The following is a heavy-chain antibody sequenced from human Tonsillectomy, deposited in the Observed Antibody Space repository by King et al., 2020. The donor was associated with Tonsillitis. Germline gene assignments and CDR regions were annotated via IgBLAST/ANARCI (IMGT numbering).Heavy chain of an antibody. D-gene: IGHD6-6*01. CDR2: INPSGGS. CDR3: ARAPSRRSLFAY. J-gene: IGHJ4*02. V-gene: IGHV1-46*01. CDR1: GYTFTSYY. Sequence: QVQLVESGAEVKKPGASVKVSCKASGYTFTSYYIHWVRQAPGQGLEWMGIINPSGGSTQNFQGRVTMTRDTSTSTVYVELSSLRSEATAVYYCARAPSRRSLFAYWGQGPLVTVSS.